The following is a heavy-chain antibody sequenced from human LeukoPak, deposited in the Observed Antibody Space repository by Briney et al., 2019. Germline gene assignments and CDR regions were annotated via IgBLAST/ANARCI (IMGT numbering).Heavy chain of an antibody. CDR3: ARVAVVTARGAFDI. D-gene: IGHD2-21*02. V-gene: IGHV4-59*01. CDR2: IYYSGST. Sequence: SETLSLTCTVSGGSISSYYWSWIRQPPGKGLEWIGYIYYSGSTNYNPSLKSRVTIPVDTSKNQFSLKLSSVTAADTAVYYCARVAVVTARGAFDIWGQGTMVTVSS. CDR1: GGSISSYY. J-gene: IGHJ3*02.